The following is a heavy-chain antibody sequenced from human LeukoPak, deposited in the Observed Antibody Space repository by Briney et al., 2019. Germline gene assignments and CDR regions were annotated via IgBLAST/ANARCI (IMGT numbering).Heavy chain of an antibody. CDR2: IWYDGSNK. CDR3: ARDQEEYYYDSSGYYWGFFDY. Sequence: PGGSLRLSCAASGFTSSSYGMHWVRQAPGKGLEWVAVIWYDGSNKYYADSVKGRFTISRDNSKNTLYLQMNSLRAEGTAVYYCARDQEEYYYDSSGYYWGFFDYWGQGTLVTVSS. J-gene: IGHJ4*02. V-gene: IGHV3-33*01. CDR1: GFTSSSYG. D-gene: IGHD3-22*01.